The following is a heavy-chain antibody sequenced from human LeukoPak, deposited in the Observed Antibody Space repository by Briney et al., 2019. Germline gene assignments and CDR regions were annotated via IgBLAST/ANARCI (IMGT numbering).Heavy chain of an antibody. CDR1: GGSISSGGYY. J-gene: IGHJ4*02. D-gene: IGHD6-13*01. V-gene: IGHV4-31*03. CDR2: IYYSGST. CDR3: ARXXXXAGNFDY. Sequence: PSETLSLTCTVSGGSISSGGYYWSWLRQHPGKGLEWIGYIYYSGSTYYNPSLKSRVTISVDTSKNQFSLKLSSVTAADTAVYYXARXXXXAGNFDYWGQGTLVTVSS.